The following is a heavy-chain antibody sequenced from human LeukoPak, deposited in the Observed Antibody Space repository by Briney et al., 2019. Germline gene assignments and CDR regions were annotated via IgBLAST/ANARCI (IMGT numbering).Heavy chain of an antibody. V-gene: IGHV3-7*01. Sequence: GGSLRLSCAASGFTFSDYWMQWVRQAPGKGLEWVANINYHGNENYLVDSVKGRFTISRDNAKNSLFLQMNSLKAEDTAVYYCSRGDPDYWGQGTLVTVSS. CDR2: INYHGNEN. J-gene: IGHJ4*02. D-gene: IGHD2-21*02. CDR3: SRGDPDY. CDR1: GFTFSDYW.